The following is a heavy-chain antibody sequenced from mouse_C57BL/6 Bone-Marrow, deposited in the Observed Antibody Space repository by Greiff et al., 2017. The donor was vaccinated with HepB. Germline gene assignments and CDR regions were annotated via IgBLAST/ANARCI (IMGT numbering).Heavy chain of an antibody. D-gene: IGHD2-2*01. V-gene: IGHV5-6*01. CDR1: GFTFSSYG. J-gene: IGHJ2*01. CDR3: ARLYGYEEKNY. CDR2: ISSGGSYT. Sequence: EVKLVESGGDLVKPGGSLKLSCAASGFTFSSYGMSWVRQTPDKRLEWVATISSGGSYTYYPDSVKGRFTISRDNAKNTLYLQMSSLKSEDTAMYYCARLYGYEEKNYWGQGTTLTVSS.